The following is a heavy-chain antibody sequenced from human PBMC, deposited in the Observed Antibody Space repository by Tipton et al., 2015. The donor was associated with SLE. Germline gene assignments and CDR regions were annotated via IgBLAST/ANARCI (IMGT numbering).Heavy chain of an antibody. Sequence: QVQLVQSGGGVVQPGRSLRLSCAASGFTFSSYAMHWVRQAPGKGLEWVAVISYDGSNKYYADSVKGRFTISRDNSKNTLYLQMNSLRAEDTAVYYCARTSQVWSGYYPPGDYWGQGTLVTVSS. V-gene: IGHV3-30*04. CDR1: GFTFSSYA. J-gene: IGHJ4*02. CDR2: ISYDGSNK. CDR3: ARTSQVWSGYYPPGDY. D-gene: IGHD3-3*01.